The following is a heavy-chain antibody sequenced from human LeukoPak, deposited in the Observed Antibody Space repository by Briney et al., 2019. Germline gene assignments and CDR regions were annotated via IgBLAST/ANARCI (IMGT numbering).Heavy chain of an antibody. D-gene: IGHD2-2*01. Sequence: PSETLSLTCAAYGGSFSGYYWSWIRQPPGKGLEWIGEINHSGSTNSNPSLKSRVTVSVDTSKNLFSLKLSSVTAADTAVYYCARGGRTARYCSSTSCYGFDPWGQGTLVTVSS. J-gene: IGHJ5*02. CDR3: ARGGRTARYCSSTSCYGFDP. CDR1: GGSFSGYY. CDR2: INHSGST. V-gene: IGHV4-34*01.